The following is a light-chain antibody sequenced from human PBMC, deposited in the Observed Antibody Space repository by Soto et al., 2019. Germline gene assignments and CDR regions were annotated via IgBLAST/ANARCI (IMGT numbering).Light chain of an antibody. Sequence: IQLTQSPSTLSASIGDRVTITCRASQSISTWLAWYQQKPGTAPKLLIYGASTLEGGVPSRFSGSRSGTEFTLTVSSLQPDDFATYYCQQYNDSFPYTFGQGTKLEIK. CDR2: GAS. J-gene: IGKJ2*01. V-gene: IGKV1-5*03. CDR1: QSISTW. CDR3: QQYNDSFPYT.